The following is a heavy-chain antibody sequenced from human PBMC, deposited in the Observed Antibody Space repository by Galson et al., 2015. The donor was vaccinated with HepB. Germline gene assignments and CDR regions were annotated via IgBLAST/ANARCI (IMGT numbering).Heavy chain of an antibody. CDR1: GFSVSTNGVA. V-gene: IGHV2-5*01. CDR2: IYWNDDE. Sequence: PALVKPTQTLTLTCTLSGFSVSTNGVAVSWIRQPPGKALEWLALIYWNDDEHYTPSLKNRLTINKDTSKNQVVLKVTNMDPVDTATYYCAYSRLLWFGEAFNFWGQGTLVTVSS. D-gene: IGHD3-10*01. CDR3: AYSRLLWFGEAFNF. J-gene: IGHJ4*02.